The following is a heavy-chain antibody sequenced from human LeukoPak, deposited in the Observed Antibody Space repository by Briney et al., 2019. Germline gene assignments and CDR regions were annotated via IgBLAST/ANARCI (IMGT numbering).Heavy chain of an antibody. J-gene: IGHJ3*02. D-gene: IGHD2-15*01. CDR2: TYYSGST. V-gene: IGHV4-31*03. Sequence: SQTLSLTCTVSGGSISSGGYYWSWIRQHPGKGLEWIGYTYYSGSTYYNPSLKSRVTISVDTSKNQFSLKLSSVTAADTAVYYCARATDLVVVAASVVAFDIWGQGTMVTVSP. CDR1: GGSISSGGYY. CDR3: ARATDLVVVAASVVAFDI.